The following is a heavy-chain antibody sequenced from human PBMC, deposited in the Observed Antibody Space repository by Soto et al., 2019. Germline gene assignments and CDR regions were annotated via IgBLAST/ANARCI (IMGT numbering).Heavy chain of an antibody. CDR3: PRSALADEGYHYLDY. CDR1: GDIFTYRY. V-gene: IGHV1-45*02. CDR2: IIPYNGNT. J-gene: IGHJ4*02. Sequence: GASVKVSCRASGDIFTYRYLYWVRQAPGQALEWMGWIIPYNGNTNYAQKFQDRFSITRESSLSTVYIELRSLRSDDTGMYYCPRSALADEGYHYLDYWGQGTLVTVSS. D-gene: IGHD5-18*01.